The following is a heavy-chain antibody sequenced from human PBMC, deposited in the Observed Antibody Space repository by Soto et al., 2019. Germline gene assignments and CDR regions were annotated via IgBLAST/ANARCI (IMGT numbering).Heavy chain of an antibody. D-gene: IGHD6-19*01. CDR3: ARDISAGNYGMDV. CDR2: SIPIFGTA. Sequence: SVKVSCKASGGTFNNYPITWVRQAPGEGLEWMGGSIPIFGTANYAQKFQGRVTISVDESTSTAYMELSSLRSEDTAVYYCARDISAGNYGMDVWGQGTTVTVSS. CDR1: GGTFNNYP. V-gene: IGHV1-69*13. J-gene: IGHJ6*02.